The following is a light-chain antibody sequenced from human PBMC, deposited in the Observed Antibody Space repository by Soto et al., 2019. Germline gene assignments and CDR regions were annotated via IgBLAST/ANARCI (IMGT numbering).Light chain of an antibody. V-gene: IGKV3-20*01. CDR1: QSVSISY. Sequence: EIVLTQSPGTLSLSPGERATLSCRASQSVSISYLAWYQQKPGQAPRLLIYGASSRATGIPDRFSGSGSGTDFTLTISRLEPEDCAVSYCQQYGSSPYTFGQGTMLEIK. J-gene: IGKJ2*01. CDR3: QQYGSSPYT. CDR2: GAS.